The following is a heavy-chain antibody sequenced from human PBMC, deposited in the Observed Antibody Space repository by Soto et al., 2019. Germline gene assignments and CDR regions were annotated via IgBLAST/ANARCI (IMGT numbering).Heavy chain of an antibody. CDR1: GFTFSSYW. CDR3: ARRGEDSSGYYYAFDI. V-gene: IGHV3-7*01. Sequence: GGSLRLSCAASGFTFSSYWMSWVRQAPGKGLEWVANIKQDGSEKYYVDSVKGRFTISRDNAKNSLYLQMNSLRAEDTAVYYCARRGEDSSGYYYAFDIWGQGTMVTVSS. CDR2: IKQDGSEK. D-gene: IGHD3-22*01. J-gene: IGHJ3*02.